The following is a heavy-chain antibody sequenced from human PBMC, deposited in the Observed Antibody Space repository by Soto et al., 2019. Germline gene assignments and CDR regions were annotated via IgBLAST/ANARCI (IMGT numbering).Heavy chain of an antibody. J-gene: IGHJ3*02. D-gene: IGHD3-10*01. CDR1: GYTFTGYY. V-gene: IGHV1-2*04. CDR2: INPNSGGT. Sequence: ASVKVSCKASGYTFTGYYMHWVRQAPGQGLEWMGWINPNSGGTNYAQKFQGWVAMTRDTSISTAYMELSRLRSDDTAVYYCARGGGYYGSGRAAFDIWGQGTMVTVSS. CDR3: ARGGGYYGSGRAAFDI.